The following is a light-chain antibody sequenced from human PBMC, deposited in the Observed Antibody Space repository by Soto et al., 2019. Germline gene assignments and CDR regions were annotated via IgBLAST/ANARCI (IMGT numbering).Light chain of an antibody. V-gene: IGLV4-69*01. CDR2: LNSDGSH. Sequence: QLVLTQSPSASASLGASVKLTCTLSSGHSNYAIAWHQQQPEKGPRYLMNLNSDGSHSKGDGIPDRFLGSSSGAERYLTISSLQSEDEADYYCQTWGTGIGVFGGGTKLTVL. CDR3: QTWGTGIGV. CDR1: SGHSNYA. J-gene: IGLJ3*02.